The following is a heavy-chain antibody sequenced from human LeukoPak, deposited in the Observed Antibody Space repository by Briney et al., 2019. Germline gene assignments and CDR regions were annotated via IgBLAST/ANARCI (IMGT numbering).Heavy chain of an antibody. Sequence: GASVKVSCKASGYTFTGYYMHWGRQAPGQGLEWMGWINPNSGGTNYAQKFQGRVTMTRDTSISTAYMELSRLRSDDTAVYYCARGGPSGSSSWYKNGYFDYWGQGTLVTVSS. J-gene: IGHJ4*02. CDR2: INPNSGGT. V-gene: IGHV1-2*02. CDR3: ARGGPSGSSSWYKNGYFDY. CDR1: GYTFTGYY. D-gene: IGHD6-13*01.